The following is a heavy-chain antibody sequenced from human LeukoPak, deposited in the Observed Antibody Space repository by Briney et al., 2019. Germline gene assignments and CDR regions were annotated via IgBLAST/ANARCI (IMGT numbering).Heavy chain of an antibody. Sequence: KPSETLSLTCTVSGGSINSYYWSWIRQPPGKGLEWIAYIYYSGSPNYNPSLKSRVTISVDTSKNQFSLRLSSVTAADTAVYYCARHRDYGTGWYGFDYWGQGSLVTVSS. V-gene: IGHV4-59*08. D-gene: IGHD6-19*01. J-gene: IGHJ4*02. CDR3: ARHRDYGTGWYGFDY. CDR2: IYYSGSP. CDR1: GGSINSYY.